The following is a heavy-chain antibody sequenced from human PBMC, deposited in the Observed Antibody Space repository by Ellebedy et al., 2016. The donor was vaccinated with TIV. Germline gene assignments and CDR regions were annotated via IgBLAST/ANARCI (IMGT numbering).Heavy chain of an antibody. J-gene: IGHJ6*02. CDR3: ARVRWATVARGVPFHYGMDV. V-gene: IGHV1-18*01. Sequence: ASVKVSCKASGYTFTSYAISWVRQAPGQGLEWMGWISAYNGDTNYAQKFQGRVTITADESMTTAYMDLSSLRSEDTAVYYCARVRWATVARGVPFHYGMDVWGQGTTVTVTS. CDR2: ISAYNGDT. CDR1: GYTFTSYA. D-gene: IGHD3-10*01.